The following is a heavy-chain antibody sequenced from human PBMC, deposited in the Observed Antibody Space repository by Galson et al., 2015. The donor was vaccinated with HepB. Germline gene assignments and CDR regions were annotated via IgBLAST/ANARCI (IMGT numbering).Heavy chain of an antibody. D-gene: IGHD3-16*01. Sequence: SLRLSCAASGFTFSTFDMTWVRQAPGKGLEWVSTIIGYDNTTYYADSMRGRFTISKDKSKNTLYLQMNSLRVEDTALYYCVKGAWADYWGQGTLVTVSS. CDR1: GFTFSTFD. CDR3: VKGAWADY. J-gene: IGHJ4*02. V-gene: IGHV3-23*01. CDR2: IIGYDNTT.